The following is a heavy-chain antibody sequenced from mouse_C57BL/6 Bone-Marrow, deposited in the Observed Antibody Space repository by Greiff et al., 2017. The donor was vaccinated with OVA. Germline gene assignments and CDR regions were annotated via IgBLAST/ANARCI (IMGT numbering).Heavy chain of an antibody. D-gene: IGHD2-2*01. CDR2: ILPSIGRT. CDR3: ARWLPCYWYFDV. V-gene: IGHV15-2*01. CDR1: DSEVFPLAY. J-gene: IGHJ1*03. Sequence: VQLQQSGSELRSPGSSVKLSCKDFDSEVFPLAYMSWVRQKPGHGFEWIGGILPSIGRTIYGEKFEDKATLDADTLSNTAYLELNSLTSEDSAIYYCARWLPCYWYFDVWGTGTTVTVSS.